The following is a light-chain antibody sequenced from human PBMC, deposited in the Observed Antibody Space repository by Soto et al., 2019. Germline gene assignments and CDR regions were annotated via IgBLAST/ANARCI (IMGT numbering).Light chain of an antibody. V-gene: IGKV3-20*01. J-gene: IGKJ1*01. CDR2: GAS. Sequence: EIVLTQSPGTLSLSPGERATLSCRASQSVSSSYLAWYQQKPGQAPRLLIYGASSRATGIPDRFSGSGSGTDFTLTISRLEPEDLAVYYCQQYGNSQTFGQGTKVEIK. CDR3: QQYGNSQT. CDR1: QSVSSSY.